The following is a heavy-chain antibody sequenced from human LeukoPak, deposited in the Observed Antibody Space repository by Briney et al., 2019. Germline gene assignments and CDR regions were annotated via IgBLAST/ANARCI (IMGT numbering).Heavy chain of an antibody. CDR2: IYYAGRT. CDR3: TRQGRFSYFGMDV. J-gene: IGHJ6*02. CDR1: GDSINGFY. D-gene: IGHD3-3*01. Sequence: SETLSLTCTVSGDSINGFYWSWIRQPPGKGLEWVAYIYYAGRTTYNPSLKSRVTISVDTSKNQFSLKLTSLTAADTAVYYCTRQGRFSYFGMDVWGQGTTVTVSS. V-gene: IGHV4-59*08.